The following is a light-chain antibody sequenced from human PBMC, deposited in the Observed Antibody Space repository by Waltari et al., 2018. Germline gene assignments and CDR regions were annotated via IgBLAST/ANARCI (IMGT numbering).Light chain of an antibody. CDR3: QSYDSSLTGVV. V-gene: IGLV1-40*01. Sequence: QSVLAQPPSVSGAPGQRVTISCTGSRSNLGAGFVVHWYRQVPGTAPKLLIHGNEHAPSVVPDLFSGTKTDTPAALAITGLQAEDEGDYYCQSYDSSLTGVVFGGGTKLTVL. J-gene: IGLJ2*01. CDR1: RSNLGAGFV. CDR2: GNE.